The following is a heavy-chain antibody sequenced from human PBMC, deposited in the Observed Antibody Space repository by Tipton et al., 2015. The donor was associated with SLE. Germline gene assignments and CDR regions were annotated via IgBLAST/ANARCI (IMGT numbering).Heavy chain of an antibody. Sequence: SLRLSCATSGFTFSSYVMHWVRQAPGKGLEWVSLISWDGGSTYYADSVKGRFTISRDNSKNTLYLQMNSLRAEDTAVYYCATAGNYRFDYWGQGTLSTVSS. V-gene: IGHV3-NL1*01. CDR2: ISWDGGST. D-gene: IGHD1-7*01. J-gene: IGHJ4*02. CDR3: ATAGNYRFDY. CDR1: GFTFSSYV.